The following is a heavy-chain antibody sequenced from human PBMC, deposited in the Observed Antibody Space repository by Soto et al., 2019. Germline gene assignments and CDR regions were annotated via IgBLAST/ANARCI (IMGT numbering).Heavy chain of an antibody. CDR1: GGTFSSYA. CDR3: ARDSPRRSMVRGGGGMDV. V-gene: IGHV1-69*12. CDR2: IIPIFGTA. Sequence: QVQLVQSGAEVKKPGSSVKVSCKASGGTFSSYAISWVRQAPGQGLEWMGGIIPIFGTANYAQKFQGRVTITADESTSTAYMELSSLRSEDTAVYYCARDSPRRSMVRGGGGMDVWGQGTTVTVSS. J-gene: IGHJ6*02. D-gene: IGHD3-10*01.